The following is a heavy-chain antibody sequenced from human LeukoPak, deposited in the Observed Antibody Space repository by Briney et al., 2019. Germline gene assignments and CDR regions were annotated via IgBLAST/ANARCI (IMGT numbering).Heavy chain of an antibody. CDR2: VKQDGSQA. CDR3: SNGIYDSSY. Sequence: HPGGSLRLSCAASGFTFSDYYMSWIRRSPGKGLEWVANVKQDGSQAYYLESVEGRFTISRDNAKTSLYLHMNNLRAEDTAVYYCSNGIYDSSYWGQGTLVTVSS. V-gene: IGHV3-7*01. J-gene: IGHJ4*02. D-gene: IGHD6-6*01. CDR1: GFTFSDYY.